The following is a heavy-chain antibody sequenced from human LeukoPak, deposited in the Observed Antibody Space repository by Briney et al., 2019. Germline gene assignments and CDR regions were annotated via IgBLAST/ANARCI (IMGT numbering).Heavy chain of an antibody. J-gene: IGHJ4*02. V-gene: IGHV3-53*01. CDR1: GFTVSSNY. CDR3: ARPNYYGSDLDY. CDR2: IYSDGST. Sequence: GGSLRLSCAVSGFTVSSNYMTWVRQAPGKGLEWVSVIYSDGSTYYADSVKGRFTISRDNSKNTLYLRMNSLRAEDTAVYYCARPNYYGSDLDYWGQGTLVTVSS. D-gene: IGHD3-10*01.